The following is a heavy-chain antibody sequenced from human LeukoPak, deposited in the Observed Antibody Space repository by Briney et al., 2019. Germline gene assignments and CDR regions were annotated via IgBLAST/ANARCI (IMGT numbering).Heavy chain of an antibody. V-gene: IGHV4-59*13. CDR3: ARAKAAAGIDYFDY. CDR1: GASISDYY. D-gene: IGHD6-13*01. Sequence: SETLSLTCTVSGASISDYYWNWIRQPPGKGLEWIGYIYYSGSTNYNPSLKSRVTISVDTSKNQFSLKLSSVTAADTAVYYCARAKAAAGIDYFDYWGREPWSPSPQ. J-gene: IGHJ4*02. CDR2: IYYSGST.